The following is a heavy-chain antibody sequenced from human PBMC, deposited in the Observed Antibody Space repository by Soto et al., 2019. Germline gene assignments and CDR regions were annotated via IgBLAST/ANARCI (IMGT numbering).Heavy chain of an antibody. Sequence: QIQLVQSEGEVKKPGASVKVSCKTSGYTFSNYGVSWVRQAPGQGLEWMGWLNTYNGNTKYAQKFQGRGTMTTDTSANTAYVELRSLRSDETAVYYCARAKPTADSDLWGQGTLVIVSS. CDR2: LNTYNGNT. CDR3: ARAKPTADSDL. CDR1: GYTFSNYG. D-gene: IGHD2-21*02. V-gene: IGHV1-18*01. J-gene: IGHJ4*02.